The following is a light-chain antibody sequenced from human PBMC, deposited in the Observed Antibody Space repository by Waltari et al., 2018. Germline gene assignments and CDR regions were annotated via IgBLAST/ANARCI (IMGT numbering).Light chain of an antibody. V-gene: IGKV1-5*03. CDR1: QSMSSW. Sequence: TGRASQSMSSWLAWYQQKPGKAPKLLIYKASSLESGVPSRFSGSGSGTEFTLTISSLQPDDFATYYCQQYNSYSLTFGQGTKVEIK. J-gene: IGKJ1*01. CDR2: KAS. CDR3: QQYNSYSLT.